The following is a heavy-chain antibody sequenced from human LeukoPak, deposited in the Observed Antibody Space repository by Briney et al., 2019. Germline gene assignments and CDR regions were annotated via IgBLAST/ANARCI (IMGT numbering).Heavy chain of an antibody. CDR3: ARFIVVVPAASPPLAFDI. Sequence: SETLSLTCAVCGGSFSGYYWSWIRQPPGKGLEWIEEINHSGSTNYNPSLKSRVTISVDTSKNQFSLKLSSVTAADTAVYYCARFIVVVPAASPPLAFDIWGQGTMVTVSS. CDR2: INHSGST. D-gene: IGHD2-2*01. J-gene: IGHJ3*02. V-gene: IGHV4-34*01. CDR1: GGSFSGYY.